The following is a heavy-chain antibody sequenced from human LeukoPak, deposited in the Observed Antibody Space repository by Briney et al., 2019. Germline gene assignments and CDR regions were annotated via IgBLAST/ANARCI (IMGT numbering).Heavy chain of an antibody. Sequence: SETVSLPCTVSGGSITSFYWNWIRQPAGKGLGWIGRIDTSGSTNYNPSLKNRVIMSVDTSKNQFSLRLSSVTAADTAVYYCARGQWELLRYNYIDVWGKGTTVTVSS. V-gene: IGHV4-4*07. CDR3: ARGQWELLRYNYIDV. CDR2: IDTSGST. J-gene: IGHJ6*03. CDR1: GGSITSFY. D-gene: IGHD1-26*01.